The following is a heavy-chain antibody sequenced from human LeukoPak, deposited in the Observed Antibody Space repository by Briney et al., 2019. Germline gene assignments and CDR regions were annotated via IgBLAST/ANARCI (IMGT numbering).Heavy chain of an antibody. J-gene: IGHJ5*02. CDR3: ARFAYSLPFDP. Sequence: SETLSLTCAVYGGSFSGYYWSWIRQPPVKGLEWIGEINHSGSTNYNPSLKSRVTISVDTSKNQFSLKLSSVTAADTAVYYCARFAYSLPFDPWGQGTLVTVSS. V-gene: IGHV4-34*01. CDR2: INHSGST. CDR1: GGSFSGYY. D-gene: IGHD4-11*01.